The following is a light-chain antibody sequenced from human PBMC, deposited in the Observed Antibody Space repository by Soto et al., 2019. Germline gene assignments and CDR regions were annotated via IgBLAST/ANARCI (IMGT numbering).Light chain of an antibody. CDR3: QQYGSSPVT. CDR2: VAS. V-gene: IGKV3-20*01. CDR1: PSVSSSY. J-gene: IGKJ1*01. Sequence: EIVLTQSPGTLSLSPGERATLSCRASPSVSSSYLSWYQQKPGQAPRLLLYVASTRATGIPDRFSGSGSGTDFTLTISRLEPEDFAVYYCQQYGSSPVTFGQGTKVEIK.